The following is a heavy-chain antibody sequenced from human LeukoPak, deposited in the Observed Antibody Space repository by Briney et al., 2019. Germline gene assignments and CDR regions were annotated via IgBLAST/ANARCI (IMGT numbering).Heavy chain of an antibody. Sequence: PSQTLSLTCTVPGGSISSGGNYWSWIRQYPGKGLEWIGYICYSGSTFYNPSLKSRVTISVDTSKNQFSLKLSSVTAADTAVYYWARVTETTAFDYWGQGTLVTVSS. J-gene: IGHJ4*02. CDR3: ARVTETTAFDY. CDR2: ICYSGST. V-gene: IGHV4-31*03. CDR1: GGSISSGGNY. D-gene: IGHD4-17*01.